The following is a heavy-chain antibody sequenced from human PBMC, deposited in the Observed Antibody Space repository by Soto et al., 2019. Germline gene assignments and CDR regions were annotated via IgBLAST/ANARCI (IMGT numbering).Heavy chain of an antibody. CDR3: TTDSYSTMIEVRFDY. V-gene: IGHV3-15*07. J-gene: IGHJ4*02. Sequence: GGSLRISFAGSCFAFSNSWINWVRHVSGKGLEWGGRIKSKALGGTKDFAAPVRGRFAITRDDSRNVAYMQMNSLYTEDTAVYYCTTDSYSTMIEVRFDYWGQGTLVTVSS. CDR1: CFAFSNSW. CDR2: IKSKALGGTK. D-gene: IGHD3-22*01.